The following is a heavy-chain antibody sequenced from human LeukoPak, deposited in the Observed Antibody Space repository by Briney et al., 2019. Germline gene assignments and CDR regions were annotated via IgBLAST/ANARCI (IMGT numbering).Heavy chain of an antibody. CDR2: INHSGST. CDR1: GGSFSGYY. D-gene: IGHD3-22*01. CDR3: ARAGHYYDSSGYVSAFDI. Sequence: SETLSLTCAVYGGSFSGYYWSWIRQPPGKGLEWIGEINHSGSTNYNPSLKSRVTISVDTSKSQFSLKLSSVTAADTAVYYCARAGHYYDSSGYVSAFDIWGQGTMVTVSS. J-gene: IGHJ3*02. V-gene: IGHV4-34*01.